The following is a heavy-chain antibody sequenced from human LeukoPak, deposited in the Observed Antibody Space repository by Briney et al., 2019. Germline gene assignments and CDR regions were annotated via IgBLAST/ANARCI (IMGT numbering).Heavy chain of an antibody. Sequence: GRSLRLSCAASGFTFSSYGMHWVRQAPGKGLEWVAVIWYDGSNKYYADSVKGRFTISRDSSKNTLYLQMNSLRAEDTAVYYCARGYIAAAGDLDYWGQGTLVTVSS. J-gene: IGHJ4*02. V-gene: IGHV3-33*01. D-gene: IGHD6-13*01. CDR2: IWYDGSNK. CDR1: GFTFSSYG. CDR3: ARGYIAAAGDLDY.